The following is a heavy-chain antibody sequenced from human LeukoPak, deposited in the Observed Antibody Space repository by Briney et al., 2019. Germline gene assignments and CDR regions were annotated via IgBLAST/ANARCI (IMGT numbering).Heavy chain of an antibody. V-gene: IGHV4-39*01. D-gene: IGHD6-13*01. J-gene: IGHJ4*02. CDR3: ARVRIAAAKPLLDY. Sequence: SETLSLTCTVSGGSISSSSYYWGWIRQPPGKGLEWIGSIYYSGSTYYNPSLKSRVTISVDTSKNQFSLKLSSVTAADTAVYYCARVRIAAAKPLLDYWGQGTLVTVSS. CDR2: IYYSGST. CDR1: GGSISSSSYY.